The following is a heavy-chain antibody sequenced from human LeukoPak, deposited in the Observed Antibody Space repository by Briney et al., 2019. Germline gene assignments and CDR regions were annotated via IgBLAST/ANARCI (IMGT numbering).Heavy chain of an antibody. CDR2: ISWDGGST. D-gene: IGHD4-23*01. Sequence: GGSLRLSCAASGFTFDDYAMHWVRQAPGKGLEWVSLISWDGGSTYYADSVKGRFTISRDNSKNSLYLQMNSLRAEDTALYYCAKPGSRDYGGNSGFDYWGQGTLVTVSS. V-gene: IGHV3-43D*03. J-gene: IGHJ4*02. CDR1: GFTFDDYA. CDR3: AKPGSRDYGGNSGFDY.